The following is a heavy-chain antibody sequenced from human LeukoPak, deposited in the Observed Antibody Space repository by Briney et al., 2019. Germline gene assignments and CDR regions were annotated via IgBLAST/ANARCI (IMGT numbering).Heavy chain of an antibody. CDR1: GFTFSNAW. CDR2: IKSKTDGGTT. J-gene: IGHJ4*02. Sequence: PGGSLRLSCAASGFTFSNAWMSWVRQAPGKGLEWVGRIKSKTDGGTTDYAAPVKGRFTISRDDSKNTLYLQMNSLKTEDTAVYYCTTEYSSGWYYFDYWGKGTLVTVSS. CDR3: TTEYSSGWYYFDY. D-gene: IGHD6-19*01. V-gene: IGHV3-15*01.